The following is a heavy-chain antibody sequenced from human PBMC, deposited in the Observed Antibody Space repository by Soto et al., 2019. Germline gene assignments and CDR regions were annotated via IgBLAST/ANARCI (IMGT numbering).Heavy chain of an antibody. V-gene: IGHV4-59*01. CDR2: VYYSGST. CDR1: GGSISNYY. Sequence: SETLSLTCTVSGGSISNYYWTWVRQPPGKGLEWIGYVYYSGSTNYNPSIESRVTISIDASKNQFSLKMKSVTAADTAVYYCVRDYLLTGFDPWGQGALVTV. CDR3: VRDYLLTGFDP. J-gene: IGHJ5*02. D-gene: IGHD3-9*01.